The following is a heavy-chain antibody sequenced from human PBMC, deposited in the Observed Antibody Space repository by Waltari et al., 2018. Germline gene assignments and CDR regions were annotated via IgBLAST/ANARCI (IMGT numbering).Heavy chain of an antibody. CDR3: AGLEGGAPDY. CDR2: IYYSGSP. V-gene: IGHV4-39*01. J-gene: IGHJ4*02. CDR1: GGSISSSSYY. Sequence: QLQLQESGPGLVKPSETLSLTCTVSGGSISSSSYYWGWIRQPPGKGLEWIGSIYYSGSPYYNPSLKRRVTISVDTSKNQFSLELGSVTAADTGVYYRAGLEGGAPDYWGQGTLGTGSS. D-gene: IGHD3-16*01.